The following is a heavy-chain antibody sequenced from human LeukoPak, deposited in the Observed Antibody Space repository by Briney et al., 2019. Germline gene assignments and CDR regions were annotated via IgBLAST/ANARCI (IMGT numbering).Heavy chain of an antibody. CDR1: GGSISSYY. CDR2: IYYSGST. D-gene: IGHD5-18*01. Sequence: SVTLSLTCTVSGGSISSYYWSWIRQPPGKGLEWIGYIYYSGSTNYNPSLKSRVTISVDTSKNQFSLKLSSVTAADTAVYYCARGRGYSYGSWGQGTLVTVSS. J-gene: IGHJ5*02. CDR3: ARGRGYSYGS. V-gene: IGHV4-59*01.